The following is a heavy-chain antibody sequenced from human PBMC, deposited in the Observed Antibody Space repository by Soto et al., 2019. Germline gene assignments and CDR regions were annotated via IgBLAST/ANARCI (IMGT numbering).Heavy chain of an antibody. Sequence: EVQLVESGGLLVQPGGSLRLSCAASGFTFRSYWMSWVRQAPGKGLEWVASVKRDESKKHYVGSVRGRFTISRDNAKNSLYLQMDSLRAEDTAVYFCVRGRSTWELWGQGPLVTVSP. D-gene: IGHD1-26*01. V-gene: IGHV3-7*04. CDR2: VKRDESKK. CDR3: VRGRSTWEL. CDR1: GFTFRSYW. J-gene: IGHJ4*02.